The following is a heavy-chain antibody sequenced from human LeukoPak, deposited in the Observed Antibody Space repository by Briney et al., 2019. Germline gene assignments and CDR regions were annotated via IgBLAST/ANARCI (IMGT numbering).Heavy chain of an antibody. Sequence: PSETLSLTCTVSGRSISSGSYYWRWIRQPAGKGLEWIGHIYTSGSTNYNPSLTGRVTMSLDTSKTQFSLKLTSVTAADTAVYYCARVGLSSRGYYYYMDVWGRGTTVTVSS. CDR3: ARVGLSSRGYYYYMDV. J-gene: IGHJ6*03. D-gene: IGHD2-2*01. CDR1: GRSISSGSYY. CDR2: IYTSGST. V-gene: IGHV4-61*09.